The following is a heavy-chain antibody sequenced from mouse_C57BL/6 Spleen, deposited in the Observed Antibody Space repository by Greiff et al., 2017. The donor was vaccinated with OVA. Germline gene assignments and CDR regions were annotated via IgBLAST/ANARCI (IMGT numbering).Heavy chain of an antibody. CDR1: GYTFTSYW. Sequence: QVQLKQSGAELVRPGSSVKLSCKASGYTFTSYWMHWVKQRPIQGLEWIGNIDPSDSETHYNQKFKDKATLTVDKSSSTAYMQLSSLTSEDSAVYYCARRGGTTAMDYWGQGTSVTVSS. CDR3: ARRGGTTAMDY. D-gene: IGHD4-1*01. V-gene: IGHV1-52*01. CDR2: IDPSDSET. J-gene: IGHJ4*01.